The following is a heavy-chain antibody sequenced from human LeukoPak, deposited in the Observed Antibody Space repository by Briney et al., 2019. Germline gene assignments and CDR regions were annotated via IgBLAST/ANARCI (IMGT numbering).Heavy chain of an antibody. CDR1: GYTFTGDY. CDR3: ARIGLRLPPYCSSTSCYLGY. J-gene: IGHJ4*02. D-gene: IGHD2-2*01. V-gene: IGHV1-2*02. CDR2: INPNSGGT. Sequence: GASVKVSCKASGYTFTGDYMHWVRQAPGQGLEWMGWINPNSGGTNYAQKFQGRVTMTRDTSISTAYMELSRLRSDDTAVYYCARIGLRLPPYCSSTSCYLGYWGQGTLVTVSS.